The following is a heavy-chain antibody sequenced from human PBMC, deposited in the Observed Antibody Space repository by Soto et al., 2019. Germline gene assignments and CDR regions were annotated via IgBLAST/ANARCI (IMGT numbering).Heavy chain of an antibody. CDR2: IYHSGGT. D-gene: IGHD3-22*01. CDR3: ARDSRSGYYLDY. V-gene: IGHV4-30-2*01. Sequence: QLQLQESGSGLVKPSQTLSLTCAVSGDSISSGGYSWNWIRQPPGKGLEWIGYIYHSGGTDYNPSLTRRVTITVDSSNNQFSLKLSSVTAADTAVYYCARDSRSGYYLDYWGQGTLVTVSS. J-gene: IGHJ4*02. CDR1: GDSISSGGYS.